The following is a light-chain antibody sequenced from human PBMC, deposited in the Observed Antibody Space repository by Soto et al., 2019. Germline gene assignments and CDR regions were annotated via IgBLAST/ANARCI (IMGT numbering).Light chain of an antibody. J-gene: IGKJ4*01. CDR1: QSVSSSY. CDR3: QQRSNWLT. CDR2: GAS. Sequence: EIVLTQSPGTLSLPQGERATLSCRASQSVSSSYLAWYQHKPGQAPRLLIYGASSRATGIPGRFSGSGSGTDFTLTISSLEPEDFAVYYCQQRSNWLTFGGGTKVDIK. V-gene: IGKV3D-20*02.